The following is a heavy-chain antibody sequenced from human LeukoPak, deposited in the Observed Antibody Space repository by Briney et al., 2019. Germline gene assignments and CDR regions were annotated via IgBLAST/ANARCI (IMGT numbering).Heavy chain of an antibody. CDR1: GGSFSGYY. CDR2: INHSGST. V-gene: IGHV4-34*01. Sequence: SETLSLTCAVYGGSFSGYYWSWIRQPPGKGLEWIGEINHSGSTNYNPSLKSRVTISVDTSKNQFSLKLSSVTAADTAVYYCTRQRGYSGHSLSWRFAFDYWGQGTLVTVSS. CDR3: TRQRGYSGHSLSWRFAFDY. D-gene: IGHD5-12*01. J-gene: IGHJ4*02.